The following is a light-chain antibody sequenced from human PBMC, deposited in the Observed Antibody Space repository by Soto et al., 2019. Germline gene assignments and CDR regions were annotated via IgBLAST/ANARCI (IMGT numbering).Light chain of an antibody. CDR2: DAS. CDR1: QSISSY. Sequence: DIQMTQSPASLSASVGGRVTITCRASQSISSYLNWFQQKSGKAPKLLIYDASNLETGVPSRFSGSGSGTDFTFTISSLQPDDFATYYCQQYHRSSITFGQGTRLEIK. J-gene: IGKJ5*01. CDR3: QQYHRSSIT. V-gene: IGKV1-33*01.